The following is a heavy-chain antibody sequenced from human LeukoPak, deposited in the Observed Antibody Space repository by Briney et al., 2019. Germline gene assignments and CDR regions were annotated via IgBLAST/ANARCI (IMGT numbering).Heavy chain of an antibody. CDR2: ISSSSSYI. Sequence: PGGSLRLSCAASGFTFSSYSMNWVRQAPGKGLEWVSSISSSSSYIYYADSVKGRFTISRDNAKNSLYLQMNSLRAEDTAVYYCARDAELELPQTYGYYRWFDPWGQGTLVTVSS. CDR1: GFTFSSYS. J-gene: IGHJ5*02. V-gene: IGHV3-21*01. CDR3: ARDAELELPQTYGYYRWFDP. D-gene: IGHD1-7*01.